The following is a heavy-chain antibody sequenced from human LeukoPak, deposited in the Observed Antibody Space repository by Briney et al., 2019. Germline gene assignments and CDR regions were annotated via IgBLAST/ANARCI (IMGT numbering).Heavy chain of an antibody. CDR1: GFTFSSYW. CDR3: ARANYYGSGRAAFDI. Sequence: GGSLRLSCAASGFTFSSYWMHWVRQAPGEGLVWVSRINSDGGSTSYADSVKGRFTISRDNAKNTLYLQMNSLRAEDTAVYYCARANYYGSGRAAFDIWGQGTMVTVSS. J-gene: IGHJ3*02. D-gene: IGHD3-10*01. CDR2: INSDGGST. V-gene: IGHV3-74*01.